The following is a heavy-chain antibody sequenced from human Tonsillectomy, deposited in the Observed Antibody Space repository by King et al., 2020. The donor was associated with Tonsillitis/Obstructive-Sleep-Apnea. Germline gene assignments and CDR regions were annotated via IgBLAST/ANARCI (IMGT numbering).Heavy chain of an antibody. Sequence: VQLQELGPGLVKPSQTLSLTCTVSGGSINSGDYYWTWIRQHPGKGLEWIGYIYYSGSTYYNPSLKSRVTISIDTSKNQFSLKLSSVTAADTAEYYCAREGTIVVVHPHAFDIWGQGTMVTVSP. V-gene: IGHV4-31*03. CDR2: IYYSGST. CDR1: GGSINSGDYY. J-gene: IGHJ3*02. CDR3: AREGTIVVVHPHAFDI. D-gene: IGHD3-22*01.